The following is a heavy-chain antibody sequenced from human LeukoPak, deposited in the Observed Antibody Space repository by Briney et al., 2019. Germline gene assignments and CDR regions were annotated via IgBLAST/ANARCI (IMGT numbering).Heavy chain of an antibody. D-gene: IGHD2-2*01. V-gene: IGHV4-38-2*01. J-gene: IGHJ4*02. CDR1: GYSFTSGHY. Sequence: SETLSLTCSVSGYSFTSGHYWGWIRQPPGKGLEWIANNYHTGSAHYNPSLKSRVTISVDTSKNQFSLKLSSVTAADTAVYYCARYCTSTTCILRGFDYWGQGTLVTVSS. CDR3: ARYCTSTTCILRGFDY. CDR2: NYHTGSA.